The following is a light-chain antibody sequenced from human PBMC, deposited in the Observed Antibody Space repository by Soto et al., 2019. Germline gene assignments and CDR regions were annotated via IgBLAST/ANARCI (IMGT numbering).Light chain of an antibody. Sequence: QSVLTQPPSVSGAPGQSVTISCTGSSSNVAAGYDVHWYRHLPGTTPKLLIYGNNNRPSGVPDRFSGSKSGTSASLAITGLQADDEADYYCQSYDTSVRGVVFGGGTQLTVL. J-gene: IGLJ3*02. CDR1: SSNVAAGYD. CDR2: GNN. CDR3: QSYDTSVRGVV. V-gene: IGLV1-40*01.